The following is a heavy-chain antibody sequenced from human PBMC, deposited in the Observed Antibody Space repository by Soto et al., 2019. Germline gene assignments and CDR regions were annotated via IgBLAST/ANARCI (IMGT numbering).Heavy chain of an antibody. CDR2: IYYSGST. D-gene: IGHD1-7*01. CDR1: GGSVSSYY. J-gene: IGHJ4*02. CDR3: ARVPLALPCYPDC. V-gene: IGHV4-59*02. Sequence: SEPVSLACTVSGGSVSSYYWSWIRQPPGTGLEWIGYIYYSGSTNYNPSLKSRVTISVDTSKNQFSLKLSSVTAADTAVYYCARVPLALPCYPDCCGQATLVTLAS.